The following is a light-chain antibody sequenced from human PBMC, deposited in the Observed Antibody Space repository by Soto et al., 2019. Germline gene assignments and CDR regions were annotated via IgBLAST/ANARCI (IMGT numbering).Light chain of an antibody. Sequence: EIVMTQSPATLSVSPGERATLSCRASQSVSSNLAWFQQKPGQAPRLVIYGASSRAAGIQARFSGSGSGTEFTLTMRSLQSEDFAIYYCMQYNKWPRTFGQGTKVDIK. V-gene: IGKV3-15*01. CDR3: MQYNKWPRT. CDR1: QSVSSN. CDR2: GAS. J-gene: IGKJ1*01.